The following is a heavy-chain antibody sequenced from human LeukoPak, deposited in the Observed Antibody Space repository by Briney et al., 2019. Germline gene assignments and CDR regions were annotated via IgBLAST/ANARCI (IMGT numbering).Heavy chain of an antibody. D-gene: IGHD6-13*01. V-gene: IGHV4-59*08. CDR1: GGSISSYY. J-gene: IGHJ5*02. CDR2: IYYSGST. CDR3: AGQQRVRWWFDP. Sequence: PSETLPLTCTVSGGSISSYYWSWIRQPPGKGLEWIGYIYYSGSTNYNPSLKSRVTISVDTSKNQFSLKLSSVTAADTAVYYCAGQQRVRWWFDPWGQGTLVTVSS.